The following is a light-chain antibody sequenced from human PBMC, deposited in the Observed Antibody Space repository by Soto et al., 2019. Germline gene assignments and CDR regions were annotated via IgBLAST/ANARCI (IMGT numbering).Light chain of an antibody. J-gene: IGKJ4*01. CDR3: QPRRKWVN. CDR2: DAS. V-gene: IGKV3-11*01. CDR1: QSVNDY. Sequence: IVFTQSPSTLSLPAGERALLTCRASQSVNDYLAWYQQKPGQAPRLLIYDASNRATGIPARSSGSGSGTDFTLTISSLEPEDFAVYSCQPRRKWVNFGRGTNVEIK.